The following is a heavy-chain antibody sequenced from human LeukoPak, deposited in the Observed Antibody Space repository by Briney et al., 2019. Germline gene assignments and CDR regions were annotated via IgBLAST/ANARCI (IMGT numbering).Heavy chain of an antibody. CDR3: ARGHITVIGVVQNWFDP. CDR1: GYTFTSYY. Sequence: ASVKVSCKASGYTFTSYYMHWVRQAPGQGLEWMGIINPSGGSTSYAQKFQGRVTMTRDTSTSTVYMELSSLRSEDTAVYYCARGHITVIGVVQNWFDPWARGTLVSVSS. J-gene: IGHJ5*02. D-gene: IGHD3-22*01. CDR2: INPSGGST. V-gene: IGHV1-46*01.